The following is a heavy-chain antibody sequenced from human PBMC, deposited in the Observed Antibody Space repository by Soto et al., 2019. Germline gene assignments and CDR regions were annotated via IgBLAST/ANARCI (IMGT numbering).Heavy chain of an antibody. J-gene: IGHJ4*02. CDR3: ATSSDTGYIFDF. D-gene: IGHD3-9*01. Sequence: GGSLRLSCAASGFAFTSYWMSWVRQAPGKGLEWVANIKKDGSEGYYVDSVKGRFTISRDSAKNSLYLQMNSLRAEDTAVYYCATSSDTGYIFDFWGQGTLVTVSS. V-gene: IGHV3-7*01. CDR2: IKKDGSEG. CDR1: GFAFTSYW.